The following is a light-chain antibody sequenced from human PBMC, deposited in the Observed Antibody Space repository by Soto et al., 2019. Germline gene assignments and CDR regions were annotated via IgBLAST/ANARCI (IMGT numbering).Light chain of an antibody. CDR2: KAS. V-gene: IGKV1-5*03. CDR3: QQYNYYWT. J-gene: IGKJ1*01. CDR1: QSINSW. Sequence: DIQMTQSPSTLSASVGDRVTITCRASQSINSWLAWYQQKPGKVPKLLIYKASSLESGVPSRFSGSGSGTEFTLTISSLQPDDFATYYCQQYNYYWTFGQGTNVEIK.